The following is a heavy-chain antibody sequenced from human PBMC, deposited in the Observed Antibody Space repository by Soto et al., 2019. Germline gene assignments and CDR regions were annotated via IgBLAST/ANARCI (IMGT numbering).Heavy chain of an antibody. V-gene: IGHV1-2*04. J-gene: IGHJ6*02. CDR3: ARAQGITMIVLNYGMDV. Sequence: QVQLVQSGAEVKKPGASVKVSCKASGYTFTGYYMHWVRQTPGQGLEWMGWINPNSGGTNYAQKFQGWVTMTRDTSISTAYMELSRLRSDDTAVYYCARAQGITMIVLNYGMDVWGQGTTVTVSS. D-gene: IGHD3-22*01. CDR1: GYTFTGYY. CDR2: INPNSGGT.